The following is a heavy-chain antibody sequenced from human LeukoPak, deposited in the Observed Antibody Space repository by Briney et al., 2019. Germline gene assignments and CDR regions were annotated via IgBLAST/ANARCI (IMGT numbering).Heavy chain of an antibody. J-gene: IGHJ4*02. CDR2: SNPNSGGT. CDR1: GYTFTGYY. D-gene: IGHD2-15*01. Sequence: ASVKVSCKASGYTFTGYYMHWVRQAPGQGLEWMGWSNPNSGGTNYAQKFQGRVTMTRDTSISTAYMELSRLRSDDTAVYYCARGEGDIVVVVAATIDYWGQGTLVTVSS. V-gene: IGHV1-2*02. CDR3: ARGEGDIVVVVAATIDY.